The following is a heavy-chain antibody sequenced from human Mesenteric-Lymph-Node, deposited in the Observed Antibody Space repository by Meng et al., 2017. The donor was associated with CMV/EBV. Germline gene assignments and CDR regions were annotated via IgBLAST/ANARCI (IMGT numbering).Heavy chain of an antibody. J-gene: IGHJ4*02. D-gene: IGHD1-26*01. Sequence: ESLKISCTVSGGSISSSSYYWGWIRQPPGQGLEWIGSIYYSGSTYYNPSLKSRVTISVDTSKNQFSLKLSSLTAADTAVYFCAGGRGSAWEQADYFAYWGQGTLVTVSS. V-gene: IGHV4-39*07. CDR3: AGGRGSAWEQADYFAY. CDR1: GGSISSSSYY. CDR2: IYYSGST.